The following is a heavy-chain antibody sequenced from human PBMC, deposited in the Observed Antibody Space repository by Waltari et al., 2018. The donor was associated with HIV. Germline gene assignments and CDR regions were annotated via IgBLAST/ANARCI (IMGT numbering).Heavy chain of an antibody. CDR2: INHRGTS. J-gene: IGHJ6*02. CDR1: RATFTGYY. Sequence: QVQLQERGAVQVKPTETLSLTCALHRATFTGYYWSWIRQTPGKGREWIGEINHRGTSNYNPSLKSRVTMSIDTSKNQFSLKLTSVTAADTAVYYCARGPFYYDLGGAALVRSDYSYYYGLDAWGQGTTVTVS. CDR3: ARGPFYYDLGGAALVRSDYSYYYGLDA. V-gene: IGHV4-34*01. D-gene: IGHD3-16*01.